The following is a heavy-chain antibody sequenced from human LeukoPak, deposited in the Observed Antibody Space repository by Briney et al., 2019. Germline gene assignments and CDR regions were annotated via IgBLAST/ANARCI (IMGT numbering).Heavy chain of an antibody. Sequence: GGSLRLSCAASGFDLSTYEMNWVRQAPGKGLEWIADVTISGHTKNYADSVKGRFIISRDNARTSLYLQMNSLRVEDTGVYYCARGDPHADLWGQGTLVTVSS. J-gene: IGHJ5*02. CDR1: GFDLSTYE. CDR2: VTISGHTK. CDR3: ARGDPHADL. V-gene: IGHV3-48*03.